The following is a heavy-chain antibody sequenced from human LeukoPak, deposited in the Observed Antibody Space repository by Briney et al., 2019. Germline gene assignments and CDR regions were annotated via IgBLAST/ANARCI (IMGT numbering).Heavy chain of an antibody. D-gene: IGHD1-1*01. V-gene: IGHV3-13*01. CDR2: IGAASDT. Sequence: GGSLRLSCAASGFTFSSFDMHWVRQPTGQGLEWVSTIGAASDTYYPGFVEGRFTLSRDNAKNSLYLQMNSLTAGDTAVYYCARGPPRGKYYYMDVWGKGTTVTVSS. CDR1: GFTFSSFD. CDR3: ARGPPRGKYYYMDV. J-gene: IGHJ6*03.